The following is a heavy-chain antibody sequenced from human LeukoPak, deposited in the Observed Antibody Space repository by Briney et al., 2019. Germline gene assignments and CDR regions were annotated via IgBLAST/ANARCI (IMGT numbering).Heavy chain of an antibody. CDR2: INKDGSTT. CDR1: GFTFSSNW. Sequence: GGSLRLSCAASGFTFSSNWMHWVRQAPGKGLVWVSRINKDGSTTNYADSVKGRSTIFRDNAKNTLYLQMNSLRAEDTAVYYCVRDLGGRSGHWGQGTLVTVSS. D-gene: IGHD1-26*01. CDR3: VRDLGGRSGH. J-gene: IGHJ4*02. V-gene: IGHV3-74*01.